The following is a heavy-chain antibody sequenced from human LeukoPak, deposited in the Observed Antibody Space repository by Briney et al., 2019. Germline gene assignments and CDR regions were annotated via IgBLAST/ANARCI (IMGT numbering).Heavy chain of an antibody. D-gene: IGHD3-22*01. CDR1: GGSISSYS. Sequence: PSETLSLTCPAPGGSISSYSWSWFRQPPGKGLEWFGITYYSGSTNYNPSLKSRVTISVDTSKNQFSLKLSSVTAADTAVYYCAGRDYYDSSGYYDAFDIWGQGTMVTVSS. V-gene: IGHV4-59*01. CDR3: AGRDYYDSSGYYDAFDI. J-gene: IGHJ3*02. CDR2: TYYSGST.